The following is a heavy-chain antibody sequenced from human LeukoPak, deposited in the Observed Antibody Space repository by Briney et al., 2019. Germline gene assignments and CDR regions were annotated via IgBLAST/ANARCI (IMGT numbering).Heavy chain of an antibody. D-gene: IGHD2-2*01. CDR1: GFTFSSYS. CDR3: GRACSSSTCGSRGGVYAVDI. CDR2: IGSSGGSI. Sequence: PGGSLTLSCSASGFTFSSYSIGWVRQAPGKGLEWVSFIGSSGGSISYADSVKGRFTISRENSKNSLYLQMSSLRAEDTAVYYCGRACSSSTCGSRGGVYAVDIWGQGTMVTVSS. J-gene: IGHJ3*02. V-gene: IGHV3-21*01.